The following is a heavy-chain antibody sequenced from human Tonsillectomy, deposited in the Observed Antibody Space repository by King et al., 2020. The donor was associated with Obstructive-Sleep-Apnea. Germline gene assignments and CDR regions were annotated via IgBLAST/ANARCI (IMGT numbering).Heavy chain of an antibody. CDR3: VRDSSPFDI. CDR2: ISAYNGNT. V-gene: IGHV1-18*01. CDR1: GYTFTSNG. D-gene: IGHD2-2*01. Sequence: GQLVQSGAEVKKPGASVKVSCKASGYTFTSNGISWVRQAPGQGLEWMGWISAYNGNTNYAQTLQDKGTMTTDTSTSTAYMKLSSLRSDDTAVYYCVRDSSPFDIWGRGTLVTVSS. J-gene: IGHJ2*01.